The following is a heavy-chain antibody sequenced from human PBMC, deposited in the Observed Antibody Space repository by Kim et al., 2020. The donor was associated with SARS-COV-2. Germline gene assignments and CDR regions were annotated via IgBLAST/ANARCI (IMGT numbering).Heavy chain of an antibody. CDR2: T. J-gene: IGHJ4*02. V-gene: IGHV1-18*01. CDR3: ARQAVAGSFDY. D-gene: IGHD6-19*01. Sequence: TNYAQKFQGRVTMTTDTSTSTAYMELRSLRVDDTAVYYCARQAVAGSFDYWGQGTLVTVSS.